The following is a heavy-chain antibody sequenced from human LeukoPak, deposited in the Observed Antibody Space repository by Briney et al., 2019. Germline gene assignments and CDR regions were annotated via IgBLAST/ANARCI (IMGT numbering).Heavy chain of an antibody. J-gene: IGHJ6*02. V-gene: IGHV3-21*01. CDR3: AREPVAPRPIYYYGMDV. CDR1: GFTFSSYS. Sequence: GGSLRLSCAASGFTFSSYSMNWVRQAPGKGLEWVSSISSSSSYIYYADSVKGRFTISRDNAKNSLYLQMNSLGAEDTAVYYCAREPVAPRPIYYYGMDVWGQGTTVTVSS. CDR2: ISSSSSYI. D-gene: IGHD6-6*01.